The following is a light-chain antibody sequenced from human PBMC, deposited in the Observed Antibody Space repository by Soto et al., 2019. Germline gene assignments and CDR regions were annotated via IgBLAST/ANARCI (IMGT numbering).Light chain of an antibody. CDR2: GNN. Sequence: QSVLTQPPSVSGAPGQRVTISCTGSSSNIGAGYDVHWYQQLPGTAPKLLIYGNNNRPSGVPDRFSGSKSGTSASLAITGLQAEDEADYYCQSYDSGLSGSWVFGGGTQLTVL. CDR1: SSNIGAGYD. CDR3: QSYDSGLSGSWV. V-gene: IGLV1-40*01. J-gene: IGLJ7*01.